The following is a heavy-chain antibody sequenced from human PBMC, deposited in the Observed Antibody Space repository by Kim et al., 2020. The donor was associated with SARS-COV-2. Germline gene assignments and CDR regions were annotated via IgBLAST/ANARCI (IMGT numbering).Heavy chain of an antibody. V-gene: IGHV3-23*01. Sequence: GGSLRLSCAASGFTFSSYAMSWVRQALGKGLELVSAICESGACTHHEDSARGRFTISRDNSKNTVYLQMNSLRAEDAAIFYCAKSTSPGWTTLRQNFDCWGQGSLVTVSS. J-gene: IGHJ4*02. CDR2: ICESGACT. CDR3: AKSTSPGWTTLRQNFDC. CDR1: GFTFSSYA. D-gene: IGHD1-1*01.